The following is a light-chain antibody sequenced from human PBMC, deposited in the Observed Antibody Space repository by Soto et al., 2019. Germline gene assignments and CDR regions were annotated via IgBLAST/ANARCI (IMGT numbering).Light chain of an antibody. V-gene: IGKV4-1*01. CDR1: QSISYTSNNKTY. CDR3: QQYYASPFT. CDR2: WAS. Sequence: DIVMTQFPGSLALSLSERAIINCKSSQSISYTSNNKTYLAWFQQRPSQPPKLIIYWASIRESGVPGRFSGSGSGTEFTLTISSLQAEDVALYYYQQYYASPFTFGPGTKVEI. J-gene: IGKJ3*01.